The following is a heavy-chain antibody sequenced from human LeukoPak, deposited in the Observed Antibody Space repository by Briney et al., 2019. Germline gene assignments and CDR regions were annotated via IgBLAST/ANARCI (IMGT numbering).Heavy chain of an antibody. CDR1: GYTFNTYA. V-gene: IGHV1-18*01. J-gene: IGHJ4*02. D-gene: IGHD1-14*01. CDR2: ISGYNGNA. Sequence: ASVKVSCKASGYTFNTYAITWVRQAPGQGLEWIGWISGYNGNANNAQKFQDRVTMTTDTSTSTAYMELRSLRSNDTAVYYCARGAVTTTRRGVDYWGQGTLVTVSS. CDR3: ARGAVTTTRRGVDY.